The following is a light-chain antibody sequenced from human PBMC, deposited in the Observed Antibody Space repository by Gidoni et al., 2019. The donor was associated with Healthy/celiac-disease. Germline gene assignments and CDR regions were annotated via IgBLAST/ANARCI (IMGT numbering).Light chain of an antibody. CDR2: GAS. CDR3: QLYGSSFT. CDR1: QSVSSSY. J-gene: IGKJ3*01. Sequence: IVLTQSPGTLSLSPGERATLACRSSQSVSSSYLAWYKHKRGQAPRLLIYGASSRATGIPDRFSGSGSGTDFTLTISRLEPEDFAVYYCQLYGSSFTFGPGTKVDIK. V-gene: IGKV3-20*01.